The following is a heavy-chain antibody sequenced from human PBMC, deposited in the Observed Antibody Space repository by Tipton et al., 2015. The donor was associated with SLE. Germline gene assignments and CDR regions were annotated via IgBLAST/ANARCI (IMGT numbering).Heavy chain of an antibody. CDR3: ARDPYDSTWRNGWFDP. Sequence: LRLSCAVSGYSITSGDYWGWVRQPPGKGLEWVGSLYHRGGTYYNPSLKSRVTISTDKSKKEIYLKLTSVTATDTAVYFCARDPYDSTWRNGWFDPWGQGTLVTVSS. J-gene: IGHJ5*02. D-gene: IGHD6-13*01. V-gene: IGHV4-38-2*02. CDR1: GYSITSGDY. CDR2: LYHRGGT.